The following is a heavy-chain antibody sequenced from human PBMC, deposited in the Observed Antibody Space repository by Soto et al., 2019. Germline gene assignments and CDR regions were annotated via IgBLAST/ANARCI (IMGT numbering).Heavy chain of an antibody. Sequence: GGSLRLSCAASGFTFDDYAMHWVRQAPGKGLEWVSGISWNSGSIGYADSVKGRFTISRDNAKNSLYLQMNSLRDEDTALYYCAKVYDILTGYSKGGYYWGQGTLVTVSS. J-gene: IGHJ4*02. CDR3: AKVYDILTGYSKGGYY. D-gene: IGHD3-9*01. CDR1: GFTFDDYA. CDR2: ISWNSGSI. V-gene: IGHV3-9*01.